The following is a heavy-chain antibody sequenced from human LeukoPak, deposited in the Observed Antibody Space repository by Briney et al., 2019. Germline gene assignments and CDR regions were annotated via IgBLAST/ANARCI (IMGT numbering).Heavy chain of an antibody. Sequence: GGSLRLSCAASRFTFSNYWMNWFRQAPGKGLEWVANINQDGSEKNYVDSVKGRFTISRDNAENSLYLQMNSLGAEDTAVYYCARDHRSSTSCFPQYFHHWGQGTLVTVSS. V-gene: IGHV3-7*01. J-gene: IGHJ1*01. CDR2: INQDGSEK. CDR1: RFTFSNYW. CDR3: ARDHRSSTSCFPQYFHH. D-gene: IGHD2-2*01.